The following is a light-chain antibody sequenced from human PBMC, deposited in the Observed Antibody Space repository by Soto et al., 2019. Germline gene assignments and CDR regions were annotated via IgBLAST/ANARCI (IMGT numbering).Light chain of an antibody. J-gene: IGLJ2*01. CDR2: EGT. Sequence: QSALTQPASVSGSPGQSITISCTGTSSDVGSYNLVSWYQQNPGKAPKLMIYEGTKRPSGVSDRFSGSKSGNTASMTISGLQAEDEADYYCCSYAQYTRSGTVVFGGGTQLTVL. CDR1: SSDVGSYNL. CDR3: CSYAQYTRSGTVV. V-gene: IGLV2-23*01.